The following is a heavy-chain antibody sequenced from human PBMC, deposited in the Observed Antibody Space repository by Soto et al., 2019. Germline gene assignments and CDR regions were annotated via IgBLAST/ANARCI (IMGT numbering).Heavy chain of an antibody. CDR3: ARDYYDFWSGYYTHRFDY. CDR1: GYTFTSYG. V-gene: IGHV1-18*01. CDR2: ISAYNGNT. J-gene: IGHJ4*02. D-gene: IGHD3-3*01. Sequence: QVPLVQSGAEVKKPGASVKVSCKASGYTFTSYGISWVRQAPGQGLEWMGWISAYNGNTNYAQKLQGRVTMTTDTSTSTAYMELRSLRSDDTAVYYCARDYYDFWSGYYTHRFDYWGQGTLVTVSS.